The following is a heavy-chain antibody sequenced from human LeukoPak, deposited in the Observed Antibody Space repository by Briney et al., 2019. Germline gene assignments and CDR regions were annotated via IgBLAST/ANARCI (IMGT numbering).Heavy chain of an antibody. CDR1: GFTFSNHQ. V-gene: IGHV3-7*05. CDR2: IKQDGAEK. Sequence: GGSLRLSCAGSGFTFSNHQMSWVRLAPGKGLEWVAKIKQDGAEKHYVDSVKGRFTISRDNAKNSLYLQMNSLRVEDTAMYYCARWNYDSGSWVLDYWGQGTLVTVSS. J-gene: IGHJ4*02. CDR3: ARWNYDSGSWVLDY. D-gene: IGHD3-10*01.